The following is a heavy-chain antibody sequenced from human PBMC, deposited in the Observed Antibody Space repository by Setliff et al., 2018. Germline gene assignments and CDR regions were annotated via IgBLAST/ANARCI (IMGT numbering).Heavy chain of an antibody. V-gene: IGHV3-48*01. CDR1: GFTLSSSN. J-gene: IGHJ6*03. D-gene: IGHD3-3*01. CDR2: ITSSSTGI. CDR3: AKDGDYNFWSGYFRAYYYYYYMDV. Sequence: GGSLRLSCAGSGFTLSSSNMAWVRKAPGKGPEWFSYITSSSTGIWYADSVKGRFTISRDNSKNTLYLQMNSLRAEDTAVYYCAKDGDYNFWSGYFRAYYYYYYMDVWGKGTTVTVSS.